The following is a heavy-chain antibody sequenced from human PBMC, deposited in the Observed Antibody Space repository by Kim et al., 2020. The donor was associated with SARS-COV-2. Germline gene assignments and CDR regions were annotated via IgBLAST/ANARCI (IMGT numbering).Heavy chain of an antibody. D-gene: IGHD6-19*01. V-gene: IGHV3-33*01. CDR3: ATTRGWLAPFDY. CDR2: IWYDGSNK. CDR1: GFTFSSYA. J-gene: IGHJ4*02. Sequence: GGSLRLSCAASGFTFSSYAMHWVRQAPGKGLEWVAVIWYDGSNKYYADSVKGRFTISRDNSKNTLYLQMNSLRAEDTAVYYCATTRGWLAPFDYWGQGTLVTVSS.